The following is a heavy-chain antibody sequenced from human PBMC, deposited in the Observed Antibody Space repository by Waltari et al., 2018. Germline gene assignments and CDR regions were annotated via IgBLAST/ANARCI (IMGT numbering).Heavy chain of an antibody. D-gene: IGHD6-19*01. Sequence: EVQLVESGGGLIQPGGSLRLSCAASGFTVSSNYMSWVRQAPGKGLEWVSVIYSGGSTYYADSVKGRFTISRDNSKNTLYLQMNSLRAEDTAVYYCARDHVSSGWYKVPYYGMDVWGQGTTVTVSS. CDR1: GFTVSSNY. J-gene: IGHJ6*02. CDR2: IYSGGST. CDR3: ARDHVSSGWYKVPYYGMDV. V-gene: IGHV3-53*01.